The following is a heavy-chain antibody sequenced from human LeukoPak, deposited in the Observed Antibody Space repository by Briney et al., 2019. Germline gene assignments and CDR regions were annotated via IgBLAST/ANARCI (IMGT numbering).Heavy chain of an antibody. Sequence: ASVTVSCKASGYTFTGYYIHWVRQAPGQGLEWMGRINPNSGGTNYAQKFQGRVTMTRDTFISTAYMELSRLGSDDTAVYYCAREKVRQSGMDVWGQGTTVTVSS. D-gene: IGHD2-2*01. CDR2: INPNSGGT. CDR3: AREKVRQSGMDV. J-gene: IGHJ6*02. CDR1: GYTFTGYY. V-gene: IGHV1-2*06.